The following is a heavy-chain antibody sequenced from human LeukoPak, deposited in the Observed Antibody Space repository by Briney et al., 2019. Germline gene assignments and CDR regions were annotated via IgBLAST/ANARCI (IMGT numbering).Heavy chain of an antibody. Sequence: PGGSLRLSCAASGFTFSSYAMHWVRQAPGKGLEYVSAISSNGGSTYYANSVKGRFTISRDNSKNTLYLQMNSLRAEDTAVYYCARGDVYGGNHCDSWGQGTLVTVSS. CDR3: ARGDVYGGNHCDS. D-gene: IGHD4-23*01. J-gene: IGHJ4*02. CDR2: ISSNGGST. CDR1: GFTFSSYA. V-gene: IGHV3-64*01.